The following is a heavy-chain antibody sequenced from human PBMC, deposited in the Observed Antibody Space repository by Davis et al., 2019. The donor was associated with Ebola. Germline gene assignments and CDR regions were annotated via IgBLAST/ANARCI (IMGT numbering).Heavy chain of an antibody. Sequence: GESLKISCAASGFTFSSYAMSWVRQAPGKGLEWVSAISGSGGSTYYADSVKGRFTISRDNSKNTLYLQMNSLRAEDTAVYYCAKGWLEPDYWGQGTLVTVSS. CDR2: ISGSGGST. V-gene: IGHV3-23*01. J-gene: IGHJ4*02. D-gene: IGHD6-19*01. CDR3: AKGWLEPDY. CDR1: GFTFSSYA.